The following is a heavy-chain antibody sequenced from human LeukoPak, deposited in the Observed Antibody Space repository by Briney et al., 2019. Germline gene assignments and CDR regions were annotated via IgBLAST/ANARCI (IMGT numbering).Heavy chain of an antibody. J-gene: IGHJ4*02. D-gene: IGHD2-8*01. Sequence: KPSDTLSLTCTVSGGSISSYSWNWIRQPPGRGLEWIWNLYYSGSTNYNPSLKSRVTMSVDTSKNQLSLTLSSVTAADTAVYYCARHVYCTNGICSDYWGQGTLVTVSS. CDR2: LYYSGST. V-gene: IGHV4-59*08. CDR1: GGSISSYS. CDR3: ARHVYCTNGICSDY.